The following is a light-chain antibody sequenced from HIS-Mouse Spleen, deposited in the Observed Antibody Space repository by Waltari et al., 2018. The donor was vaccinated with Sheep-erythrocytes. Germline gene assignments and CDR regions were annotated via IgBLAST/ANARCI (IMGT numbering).Light chain of an antibody. CDR3: QAWDSSTAV. V-gene: IGLV3-1*01. J-gene: IGLJ2*01. CDR1: KLGDKY. CDR2: QDS. Sequence: SYELTQPHSVSVSPGQTASLTCSGDKLGDKYACWYQHKPGQSPVLVIYQDSKRPSGIPERFSGSNSGNTATLTISGTQAMDEADYYCQAWDSSTAVFGGGTKLTVL.